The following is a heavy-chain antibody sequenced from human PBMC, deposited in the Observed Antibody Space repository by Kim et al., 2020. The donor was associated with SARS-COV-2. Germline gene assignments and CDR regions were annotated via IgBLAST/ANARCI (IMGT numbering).Heavy chain of an antibody. CDR2: IIPIFGTA. V-gene: IGHV1-69*13. CDR1: GGTFSSYA. CDR3: ASFQQGFGEFDNWFDP. D-gene: IGHD3-10*01. J-gene: IGHJ5*02. Sequence: SVKVSCKASGGTFSSYAISWVRQAPGQGLEWMGGIIPIFGTANYAQKFQGRVTITADESTSTAYMELSSLISEDTAVYYCASFQQGFGEFDNWFDPWGQGTLGTVSS.